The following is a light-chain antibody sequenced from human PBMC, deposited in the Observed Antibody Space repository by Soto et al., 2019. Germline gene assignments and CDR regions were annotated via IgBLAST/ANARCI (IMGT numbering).Light chain of an antibody. Sequence: QSVLTQPPSASGTPGQRVAISCSGSRSNIESNTVNWYQQLPGAAPKLLIFSNNQRPSGVPDRFSGSKSGTSASLAITGLQAEDEADYYCQSYESSLSGWVFGGGTKVTVL. CDR1: RSNIESNT. CDR3: QSYESSLSGWV. J-gene: IGLJ2*01. V-gene: IGLV1-44*01. CDR2: SNN.